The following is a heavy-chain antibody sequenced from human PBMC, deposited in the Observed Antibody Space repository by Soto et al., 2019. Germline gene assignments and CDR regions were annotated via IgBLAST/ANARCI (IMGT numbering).Heavy chain of an antibody. CDR3: ARDIYYDSSGYYPPGYYYYGMDV. Sequence: QVQLVQSGAEVKKPGASVKVSCKASGYTFTSYGISWVRQAPGQGLEWMGWISAYNGNTNYAQKLQGRVTMTTDTSTSTAYMELRSMRSDETAVYYCARDIYYDSSGYYPPGYYYYGMDVWGQGTTVTVSS. CDR1: GYTFTSYG. V-gene: IGHV1-18*01. CDR2: ISAYNGNT. D-gene: IGHD3-22*01. J-gene: IGHJ6*02.